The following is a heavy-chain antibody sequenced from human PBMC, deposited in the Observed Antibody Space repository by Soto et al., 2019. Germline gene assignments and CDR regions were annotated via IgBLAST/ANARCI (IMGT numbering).Heavy chain of an antibody. V-gene: IGHV3-30-3*01. J-gene: IGHJ4*02. Sequence: SGGSLRLSCAASGFTFSSYAMHWVRQAPGKGLEWVALISYDGSNEYYAHSDSVKGRFTISRDNSKNTLYLQVNSLRVEDTAMYYCTREAMTIRLYSDYWGQGALVTV. CDR1: GFTFSSYA. CDR3: TREAMTIRLYSDY. D-gene: IGHD3-3*01. CDR2: ISYDGSNE.